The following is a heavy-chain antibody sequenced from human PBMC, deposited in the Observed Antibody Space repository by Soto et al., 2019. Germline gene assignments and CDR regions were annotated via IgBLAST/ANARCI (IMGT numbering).Heavy chain of an antibody. Sequence: GGSLRLSCAASGFTFSSYGMHWVRQAPGKGLEWVAVIWYDGSNKYYADSVKGRFTISRDNSKNTLYLQMNSLRAEDTAVYYCAREGHYSNYVGYYYGMDVWGQGTTVTVSS. CDR3: AREGHYSNYVGYYYGMDV. V-gene: IGHV3-33*01. CDR2: IWYDGSNK. CDR1: GFTFSSYG. D-gene: IGHD4-4*01. J-gene: IGHJ6*02.